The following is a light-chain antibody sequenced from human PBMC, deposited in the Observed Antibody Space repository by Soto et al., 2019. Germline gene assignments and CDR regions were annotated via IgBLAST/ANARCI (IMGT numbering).Light chain of an antibody. CDR2: HAS. V-gene: IGKV1-5*01. J-gene: IGKJ1*01. CDR1: QSITKW. CDR3: QEYGSDRT. Sequence: QMTQSPSTLSSSIRARVTITCRASQSITKWLAWYQLPPGKAPKILIYHASTLGSGVPSRFAGSGSEKEFTLTISSLQPDDFATYFCQEYGSDRTFGQGTKVDIK.